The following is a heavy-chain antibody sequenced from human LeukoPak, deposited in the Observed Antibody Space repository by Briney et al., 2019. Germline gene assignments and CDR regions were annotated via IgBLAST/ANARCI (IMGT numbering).Heavy chain of an antibody. V-gene: IGHV4-61*02. CDR2: VYTSGST. CDR3: ARETLSGDFDY. J-gene: IGHJ4*02. D-gene: IGHD1-26*01. Sequence: SETLSLTCTVSGGSISSSSYYWSWIRQPAGKGLEWIGRVYTSGSTNYNPSLKSRVTISLDTSKSQFSLKLSSVTAADTAVYYCARETLSGDFDYWGQGTLVTVSS. CDR1: GGSISSSSYY.